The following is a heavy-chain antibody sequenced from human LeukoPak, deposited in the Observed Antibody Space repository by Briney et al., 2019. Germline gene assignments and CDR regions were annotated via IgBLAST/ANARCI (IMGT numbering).Heavy chain of an antibody. Sequence: GASVKVSCKASGYTFTSYGISWVRQAPGQGLEWMGWISAYNGNTNYAQKLQGRVTMTTDTSTSTAYMELRSLRSDDTAVYYCARAPTIFGVVIQYNCFDPWGQGTLVTVSS. V-gene: IGHV1-18*01. D-gene: IGHD3-3*01. J-gene: IGHJ5*02. CDR1: GYTFTSYG. CDR3: ARAPTIFGVVIQYNCFDP. CDR2: ISAYNGNT.